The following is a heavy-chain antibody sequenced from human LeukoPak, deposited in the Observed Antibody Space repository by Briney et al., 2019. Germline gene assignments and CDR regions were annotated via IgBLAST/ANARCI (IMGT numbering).Heavy chain of an antibody. J-gene: IGHJ4*02. CDR2: ISSSSSYI. CDR1: GFTFSSYS. Sequence: GESLRLSCAASGFTFSSYSMNWVRQAPGKGLEWVSSISSSSSYIYYADSVKGRFTISRDNAKNSLYLQMNSLRAEDTAVYYCARDSIAVAGLLDYWGQGTLVTVSS. D-gene: IGHD6-19*01. V-gene: IGHV3-21*01. CDR3: ARDSIAVAGLLDY.